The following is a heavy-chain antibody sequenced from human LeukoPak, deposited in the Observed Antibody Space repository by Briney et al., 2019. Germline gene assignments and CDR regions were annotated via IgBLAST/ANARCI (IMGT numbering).Heavy chain of an antibody. CDR1: GLTFSSYG. Sequence: GGSLRLSCAASGLTFSSYGMHWVRQAPGKGLEWVAVISYDGSNKYYADSVKGRFTISRDNSKNTLYLQMNSLRAEDTAVYYCAKDGKLGYCSSTSCYGLDYWGQGTLVTVSS. CDR2: ISYDGSNK. CDR3: AKDGKLGYCSSTSCYGLDY. V-gene: IGHV3-30*18. D-gene: IGHD2-2*01. J-gene: IGHJ4*02.